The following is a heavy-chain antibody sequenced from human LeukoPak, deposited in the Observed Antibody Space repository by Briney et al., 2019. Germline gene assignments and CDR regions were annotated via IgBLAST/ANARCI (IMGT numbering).Heavy chain of an antibody. Sequence: GGSLRLSCAASGFTSSAYWMNWVRQVPGKGLVWVSRINSDVSTTNYADSVKGRFTISRDNAKNTIYLQMNSLRAEDTAVYYCARYVSGRAFHIWGPGTVVTVSS. CDR2: INSDVSTT. D-gene: IGHD6-25*01. V-gene: IGHV3-74*01. CDR3: ARYVSGRAFHI. CDR1: GFTSSAYW. J-gene: IGHJ3*02.